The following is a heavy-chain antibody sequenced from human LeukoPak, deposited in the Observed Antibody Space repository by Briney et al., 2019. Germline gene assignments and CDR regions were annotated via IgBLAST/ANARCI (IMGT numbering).Heavy chain of an antibody. CDR2: IKYDGTYQ. J-gene: IGHJ3*01. CDR3: TKERYAFDV. CDR1: GFTFGAYD. V-gene: IGHV3-30*02. Sequence: GGSLRLSCVASGFTFGAYDIHWVRQAPGKGLDWVASIKYDGTYQYYADSAKGRFTISRDNSKNTLYLQMSSLRVEDTSIYYCTKERYAFDVWGQGTMVTVSS.